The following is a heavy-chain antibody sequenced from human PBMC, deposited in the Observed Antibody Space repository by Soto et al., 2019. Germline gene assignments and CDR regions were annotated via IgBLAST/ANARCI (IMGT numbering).Heavy chain of an antibody. Sequence: QVQLQESGPGLVKPSGTLSLTCAVSSGSISSSNWWSWVRQPPGKGLEWIGEIYHSGSTNYNPSLKSPVTISVDKSKNQFSLKLSSVTAADTAVYYCARVSCSGGSCYSAFDPWGQGTLVTVSS. J-gene: IGHJ5*02. CDR3: ARVSCSGGSCYSAFDP. CDR1: SGSISSSNW. D-gene: IGHD2-15*01. V-gene: IGHV4-4*02. CDR2: IYHSGST.